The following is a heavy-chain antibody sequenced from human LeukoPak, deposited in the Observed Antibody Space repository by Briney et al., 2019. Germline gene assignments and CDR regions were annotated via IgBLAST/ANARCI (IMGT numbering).Heavy chain of an antibody. CDR3: VTSGR. CDR1: GFIFRNNL. J-gene: IGHJ4*02. Sequence: GGSLRLSCAASGFIFRNNLMNWVRQAPGKGLEWVANIKKDGSEKDYVASVKDRFTVSRDNAKSLLYLQMNSLSVEDTAVYYCVTSGRWGPGTLVTVSS. D-gene: IGHD6-25*01. CDR2: IKKDGSEK. V-gene: IGHV3-7*05.